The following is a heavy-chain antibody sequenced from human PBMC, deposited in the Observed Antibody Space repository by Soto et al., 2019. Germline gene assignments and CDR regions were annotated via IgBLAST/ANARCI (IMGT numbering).Heavy chain of an antibody. CDR3: AKDTSYDFWSGYYMAEGYYFDY. CDR1: GFTFSSYA. Sequence: GGSLRLSCAASGFTFSSYAMHWVRQAPDKGLEWVAVISYDGSNKYYADSVKGRFTISRDNSKNTLYLQMNSLRAEDTALYYCAKDTSYDFWSGYYMAEGYYFDYWGQGT. V-gene: IGHV3-30-3*01. J-gene: IGHJ4*02. CDR2: ISYDGSNK. D-gene: IGHD3-3*01.